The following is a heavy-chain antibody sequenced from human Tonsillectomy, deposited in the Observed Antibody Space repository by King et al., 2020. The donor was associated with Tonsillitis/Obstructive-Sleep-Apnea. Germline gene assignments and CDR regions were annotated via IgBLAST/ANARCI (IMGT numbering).Heavy chain of an antibody. V-gene: IGHV3-23*04. CDR2: ISGSGGST. Sequence: VQLVESGGGLVQPGGSLRLSCAASGFTFSNYAMSWVRQAPGRGLEWVSAISGSGGSTYYADSVKGQFTISRDNSKNTLYLQVNSLRAEDTAVYYCARPFWALAEPRGAFDIWGQGTMVTVSS. J-gene: IGHJ3*02. D-gene: IGHD6-19*01. CDR1: GFTFSNYA. CDR3: ARPFWALAEPRGAFDI.